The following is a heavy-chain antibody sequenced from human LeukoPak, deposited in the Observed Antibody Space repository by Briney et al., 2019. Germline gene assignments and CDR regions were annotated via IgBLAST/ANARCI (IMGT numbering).Heavy chain of an antibody. Sequence: SQTLSLTCTVSGGSISSGSYYWNWIRQPAGKGLEWIGRIYTSGSTNYNPSLKSRVTMSVDTSKNQFSLKLSSVTAADTAVYYCARGYRDIAAAAGTLKREYYYYYYMDVWGKGTTVTISS. J-gene: IGHJ6*03. V-gene: IGHV4-61*02. CDR2: IYTSGST. CDR1: GGSISSGSYY. CDR3: ARGYRDIAAAAGTLKREYYYYYYMDV. D-gene: IGHD6-13*01.